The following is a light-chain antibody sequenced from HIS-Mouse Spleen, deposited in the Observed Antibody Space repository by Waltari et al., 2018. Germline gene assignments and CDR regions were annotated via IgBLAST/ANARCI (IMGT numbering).Light chain of an antibody. Sequence: QSALTQPASVSGSPGQSITISCTGTSSDVGGYNYVSWYQQHPGKAPKLMIYEVSNRPSGFSTRFSGSKSGNTASLTISGLQAEDDADYYCSSYTSSSTVFGGGTKLTVL. CDR3: SSYTSSSTV. V-gene: IGLV2-14*01. CDR1: SSDVGGYNY. CDR2: EVS. J-gene: IGLJ2*01.